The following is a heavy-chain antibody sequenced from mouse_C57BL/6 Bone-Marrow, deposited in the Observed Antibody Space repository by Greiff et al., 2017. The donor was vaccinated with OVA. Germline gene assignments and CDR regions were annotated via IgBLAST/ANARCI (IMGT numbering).Heavy chain of an antibody. Sequence: VQLQESGAELVRPGASVTLSCKASGYTFTDYEMHWVKQTPVHGLEWIGAIDPETGGTAYNQKFKGKAILTADKSSSTAYMELRSLTSEDSAVYYCTYIVTTGYWGQGTTLTVSS. CDR3: TYIVTTGY. CDR2: IDPETGGT. D-gene: IGHD2-5*01. CDR1: GYTFTDYE. V-gene: IGHV1-15*01. J-gene: IGHJ2*01.